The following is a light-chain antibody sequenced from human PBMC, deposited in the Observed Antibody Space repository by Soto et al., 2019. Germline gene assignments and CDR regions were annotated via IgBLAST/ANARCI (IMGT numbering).Light chain of an antibody. CDR2: DVS. Sequence: QSVLTQPASVSGYPGQTITISCTATSSDVGDDKYVSWYQQHPGKAPKLMIYDVSDRPSGFSNRFSGSKSGNTASLTISGLQAEDEADYYCSSYTITAIVFGGGTKVTVL. CDR1: SSDVGDDKY. CDR3: SSYTITAIV. J-gene: IGLJ2*01. V-gene: IGLV2-14*03.